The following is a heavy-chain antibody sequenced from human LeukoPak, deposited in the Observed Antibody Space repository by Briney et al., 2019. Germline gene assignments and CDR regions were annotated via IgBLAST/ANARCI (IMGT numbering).Heavy chain of an antibody. J-gene: IGHJ4*02. V-gene: IGHV4-39*07. D-gene: IGHD3-16*02. CDR1: GGSISSSSYY. Sequence: SETLSLTCTVSGGSISSSSYYWGWIRQPPGKGLEGIGSIYYSGGTYYNPSLKSRVTISVDTSKNQFSLKLSSVTAADTAVYYCARLTMGYDYVWGSYRYFDYFDYWGQGTLVTVSS. CDR3: ARLTMGYDYVWGSYRYFDYFDY. CDR2: IYYSGGT.